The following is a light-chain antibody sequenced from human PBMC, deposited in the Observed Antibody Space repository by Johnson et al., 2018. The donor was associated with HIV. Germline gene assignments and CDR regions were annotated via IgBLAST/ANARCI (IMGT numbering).Light chain of an antibody. CDR1: SSNIGNNY. Sequence: QSVLSQPPSVSAAPGQKVTISCSGSSSNIGNNYVSWYQQLPGTAPKLLIYENNKRPSGITDRFSGSKSGTSATLGLTGLQTGDEADYYCGTWDSSLSVNYVFGTGTKVTVL. J-gene: IGLJ1*01. V-gene: IGLV1-51*02. CDR2: ENN. CDR3: GTWDSSLSVNYV.